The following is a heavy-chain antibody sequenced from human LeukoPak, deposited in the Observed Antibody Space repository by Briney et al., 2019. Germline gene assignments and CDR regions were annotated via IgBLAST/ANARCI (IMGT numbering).Heavy chain of an antibody. Sequence: PGGSLRLSCAASGFTFSSYCMHWVRQAPGKGLEWVAFIRYDGSNKYYADSVKGRFTISRDNSKNTLYLQMNSLRAEDTAVYYCAKEMGCSSTSCRVFDYWGQGTLVTVSS. CDR3: AKEMGCSSTSCRVFDY. D-gene: IGHD2-2*01. V-gene: IGHV3-30*02. CDR2: IRYDGSNK. CDR1: GFTFSSYC. J-gene: IGHJ4*02.